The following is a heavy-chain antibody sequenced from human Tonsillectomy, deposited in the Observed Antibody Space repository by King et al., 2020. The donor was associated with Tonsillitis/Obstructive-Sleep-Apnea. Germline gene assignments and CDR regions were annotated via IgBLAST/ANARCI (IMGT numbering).Heavy chain of an antibody. D-gene: IGHD4-11*01. CDR1: GFTFSSYA. V-gene: IGHV3-30*01. CDR2: ISYDGSNK. Sequence: VQLVESGGGVVQPGRSLRLSCAASGFTFSSYAMHWVRQAPGKGLEWVAVISYDGSNKYYADSVKGRFTISRDNSKNKLYLQMNSLRAEDTAVYYCARDGPTVTTGSPPSRDHYMDVWGKGTTVTVSS. CDR3: ARDGPTVTTGSPPSRDHYMDV. J-gene: IGHJ6*03.